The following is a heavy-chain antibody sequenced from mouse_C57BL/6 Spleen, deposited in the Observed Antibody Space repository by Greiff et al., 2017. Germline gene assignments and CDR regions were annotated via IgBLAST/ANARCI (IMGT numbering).Heavy chain of an antibody. CDR1: GFTFNTYA. D-gene: IGHD2-1*01. CDR3: VRETRYGNFTTWYFDV. V-gene: IGHV10-3*01. Sequence: EVKLVESGGGLVQPKGSLKLSCAASGFTFNTYAMHWVRQAPGKGLEWVARIRSKSSNYATYYADSVKDRFTISRDDSQSMLYLQMNNLKTEDTAMYYCVRETRYGNFTTWYFDVWGTGTTVTVSS. J-gene: IGHJ1*03. CDR2: IRSKSSNYAT.